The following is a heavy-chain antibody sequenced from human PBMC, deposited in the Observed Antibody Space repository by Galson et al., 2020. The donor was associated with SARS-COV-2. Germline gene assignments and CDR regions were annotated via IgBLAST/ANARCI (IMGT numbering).Heavy chain of an antibody. J-gene: IGHJ4*02. CDR2: ISGSGGIT. Sequence: GESLKISCAASGFTFSSYAMSWVRQAPGKGLEWVSAISGSGGITYYADSVKGRFTISRDNSKNTLYLQMNSLRAEDTAVYYCAKDMGRGSVWFGDDFDYWGQGTLVTVSS. V-gene: IGHV3-23*01. D-gene: IGHD3-10*01. CDR3: AKDMGRGSVWFGDDFDY. CDR1: GFTFSSYA.